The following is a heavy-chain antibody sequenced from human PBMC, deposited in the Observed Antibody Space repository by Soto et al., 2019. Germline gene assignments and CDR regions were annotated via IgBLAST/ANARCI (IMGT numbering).Heavy chain of an antibody. D-gene: IGHD3-10*01. CDR3: ARASPSYYYGSGSSDGYYFDY. J-gene: IGHJ4*02. Sequence: QLQLQESGSGLVKPSQTLSLTCAVSGGSISSGGYSWSWIRQPPGKGLEWIGYIYHSGSTYYNPSLKSRVTLSVDRSKNQFSLKLSSVTAADTAVYYCARASPSYYYGSGSSDGYYFDYWGQGTLVTVSS. CDR2: IYHSGST. V-gene: IGHV4-30-2*01. CDR1: GGSISSGGYS.